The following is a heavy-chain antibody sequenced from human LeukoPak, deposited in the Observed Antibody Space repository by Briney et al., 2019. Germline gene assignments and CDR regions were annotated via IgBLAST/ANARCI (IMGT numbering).Heavy chain of an antibody. J-gene: IGHJ4*02. CDR1: GFAFSSYG. Sequence: GGSLRLSCAASGFAFSSYGMHWVRQAPGKGLEWVAVIWYDGSNKYYADSVKGRFTISRDNSKNTLYLQMNSLRAEDTAVYYCARAFAVAGQFDYWGQGTLVTVSS. D-gene: IGHD6-19*01. CDR2: IWYDGSNK. V-gene: IGHV3-33*01. CDR3: ARAFAVAGQFDY.